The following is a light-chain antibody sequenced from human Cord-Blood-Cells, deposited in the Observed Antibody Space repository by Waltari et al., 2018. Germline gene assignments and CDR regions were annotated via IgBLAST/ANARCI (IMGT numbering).Light chain of an antibody. Sequence: DIVMTPSPDSLAVSLGARPTINCNSSQSVLYSSNNKNYLAWYQQKPGQPPKLLIYWASTRESGVPDRFSGSGSGTDFTLTISSLQAEDVAVYYCQQYYSTPWTFGQGTKVEIK. CDR1: QSVLYSSNNKNY. V-gene: IGKV4-1*01. CDR3: QQYYSTPWT. J-gene: IGKJ1*01. CDR2: WAS.